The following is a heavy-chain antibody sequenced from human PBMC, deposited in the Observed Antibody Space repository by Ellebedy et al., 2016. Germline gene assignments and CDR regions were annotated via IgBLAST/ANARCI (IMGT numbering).Heavy chain of an antibody. Sequence: GESLKISCAASGFTFNTRRMNWLRQAPGKGLEWVSSISGNPQFLEYTDSVRGRFTISRDNAKNVLSLQMDSLRADDTAVYYCARASGWFGSEFDIWGQGTMVTVSS. V-gene: IGHV3-21*04. J-gene: IGHJ3*02. CDR2: ISGNPQFL. D-gene: IGHD6-19*01. CDR1: GFTFNTRR. CDR3: ARASGWFGSEFDI.